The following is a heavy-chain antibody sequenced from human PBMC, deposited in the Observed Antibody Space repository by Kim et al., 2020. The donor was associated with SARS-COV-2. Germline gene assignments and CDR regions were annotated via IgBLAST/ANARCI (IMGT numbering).Heavy chain of an antibody. Sequence: YAKYVEGRFTISRDGAKNTLYLRMDSLRAEGTAVYYCARGGCPATSCLDSWGQGTLVTVSS. V-gene: IGHV3-74*01. CDR3: ARGGCPATSCLDS. D-gene: IGHD2-2*01. J-gene: IGHJ4*02.